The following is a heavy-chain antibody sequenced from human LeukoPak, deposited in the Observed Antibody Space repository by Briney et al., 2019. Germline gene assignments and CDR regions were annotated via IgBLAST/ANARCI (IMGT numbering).Heavy chain of an antibody. CDR2: ISSSSSTI. Sequence: GGSLRLSCAASGFTFSSYSMNWVRQAPGKGLEWVSYISSSSSTIYYADSVKGRFTISRDNAKNSLYLQMNSLRAEDTAVYYCARDGGPIVVVNEGFDYWGQGTLVIVSS. CDR3: ARDGGPIVVVNEGFDY. D-gene: IGHD3-22*01. CDR1: GFTFSSYS. J-gene: IGHJ4*02. V-gene: IGHV3-48*01.